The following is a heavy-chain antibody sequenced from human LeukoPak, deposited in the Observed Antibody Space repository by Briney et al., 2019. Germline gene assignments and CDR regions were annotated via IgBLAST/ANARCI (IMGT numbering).Heavy chain of an antibody. CDR2: IYYSGST. CDR3: ASIGYRKNFVDY. CDR1: GGSISSGGHY. D-gene: IGHD5-18*01. J-gene: IGHJ4*02. Sequence: SETLSLTCIVSGGSISSGGHYWGWIRQPPGKGLEWIGSIYYSGSTYCNPSLNSRVTIFIDMSKNQFSLKLSSVAAADTAVYYCASIGYRKNFVDYWGQGTLVTVSS. V-gene: IGHV4-39*01.